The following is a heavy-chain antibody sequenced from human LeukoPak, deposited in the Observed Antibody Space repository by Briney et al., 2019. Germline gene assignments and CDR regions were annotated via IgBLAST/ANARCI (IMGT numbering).Heavy chain of an antibody. V-gene: IGHV1-69*05. D-gene: IGHD3-10*01. CDR3: ASGVFYGSGSYGVDY. J-gene: IGHJ4*02. Sequence: SVKVSCKASGGTFSSYAISWVRQAPGQGLEWMGGIIPIFGTANYARKFQGRVTITTDESTSTAYMELSSLRSEDTAVYYCASGVFYGSGSYGVDYWGQGTLVTVSS. CDR2: IIPIFGTA. CDR1: GGTFSSYA.